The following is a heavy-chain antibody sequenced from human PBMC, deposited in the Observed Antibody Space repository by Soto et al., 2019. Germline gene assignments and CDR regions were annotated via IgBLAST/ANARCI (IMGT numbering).Heavy chain of an antibody. CDR1: GGSISSGGYS. V-gene: IGHV4-30-2*01. CDR2: LYYSGST. J-gene: IGHJ4*02. Sequence: SETLSLTCAVSGGSISSGGYSWSWIRQPPGKGLEWIGYLYYSGSTYYNPSLKSRVTISVDTSKNQFSLKLSSVTAADTAVYYCARHTPAISISDHWGQGTLVTVSS. D-gene: IGHD2-15*01. CDR3: ARHTPAISISDH.